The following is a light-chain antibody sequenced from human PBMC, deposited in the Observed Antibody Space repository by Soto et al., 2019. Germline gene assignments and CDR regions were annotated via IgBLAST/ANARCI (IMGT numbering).Light chain of an antibody. J-gene: IGKJ4*01. CDR3: QQGNSFPLT. Sequence: DIQMTQSPSSVSASVGDRVTITCRTSQGIGKWLAWYQQKPGTAPKLLIYAASTLQSGVPSRFSGSGSGTDFTLTISTLQSEDFATYYWQQGNSFPLTFVGGTKVEIK. CDR1: QGIGKW. V-gene: IGKV1D-12*01. CDR2: AAS.